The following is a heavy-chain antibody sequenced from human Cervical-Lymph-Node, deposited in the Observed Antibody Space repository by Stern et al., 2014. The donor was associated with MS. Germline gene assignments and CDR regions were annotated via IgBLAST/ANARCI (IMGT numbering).Heavy chain of an antibody. D-gene: IGHD3-10*01. Sequence: VQLVESGAEVKKPGSSVRVSCKASGGSFKSYAFNWLRQAPGQGLEWMGDIVPMFAKANYAQKFQGRVTVTADEATNTVYMELSFLTSEDTAVYYCARERSIHYPAFAPWGHGTLVTVSS. CDR3: ARERSIHYPAFAP. V-gene: IGHV1-69*01. CDR2: IVPMFAKA. J-gene: IGHJ5*02. CDR1: GGSFKSYA.